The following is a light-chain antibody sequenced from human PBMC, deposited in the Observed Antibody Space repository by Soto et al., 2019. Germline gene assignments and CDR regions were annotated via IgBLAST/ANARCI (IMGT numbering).Light chain of an antibody. CDR3: RQRASWLPIT. J-gene: IGKJ5*01. V-gene: IGKV3D-11*01. CDR1: QGVRTY. CDR2: AAS. Sequence: EIVLTQSPVTLSLSPGERATLSCRASQGVRTYLAWYQLKPGQAPRLLIYAASSRASGVPARFSGGGAGTDFSLIISRLVPEEDVPYYCRQRASWLPITFGQGTRLEI.